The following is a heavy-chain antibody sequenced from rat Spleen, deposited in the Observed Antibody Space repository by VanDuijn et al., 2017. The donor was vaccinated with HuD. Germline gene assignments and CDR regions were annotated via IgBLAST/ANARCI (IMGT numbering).Heavy chain of an antibody. J-gene: IGHJ3*01. CDR2: ISTSGNRT. D-gene: IGHD1-3*01. Sequence: EVQLVESGGGLVQPGRSLKLACEASGFTFSNYYMAWVRQAPKKGLEWVATISTSGNRTYYADSVKGRFTISSDNAKSSLYLQMNSLKSEDTATYYCASLFLTEVPNWFAYWGQGTLVTVSS. CDR3: ASLFLTEVPNWFAY. V-gene: IGHV5-25*01. CDR1: GFTFSNYY.